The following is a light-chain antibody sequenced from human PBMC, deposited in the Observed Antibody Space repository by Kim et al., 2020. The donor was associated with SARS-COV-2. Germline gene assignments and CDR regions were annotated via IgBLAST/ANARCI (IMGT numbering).Light chain of an antibody. CDR1: SLRNYF. J-gene: IGLJ3*02. V-gene: IGLV3-19*01. CDR3: KSRGRSGDHWV. CDR2: GKN. Sequence: SSELTQDPAVSVALGQTVRITCQGDSLRNYFPSWYQQMPGQAPVLGFYGKNNRPSGIPDRFSGSSSGNTASLTITGAQAEDEADYYCKSRGRSGDHWVFG.